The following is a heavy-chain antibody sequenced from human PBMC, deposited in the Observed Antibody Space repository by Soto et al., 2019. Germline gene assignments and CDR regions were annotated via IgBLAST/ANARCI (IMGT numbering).Heavy chain of an antibody. V-gene: IGHV4-4*07. D-gene: IGHD2-15*01. CDR3: ARSKQRWPYYYYYGMDV. CDR1: GGSISSYY. CDR2: IYTSGST. Sequence: SETLSLTCTVSGGSISSYYWSWIRQPAGKGLEWIGRIYTSGSTNYNPSLKSRVAMSVDTSKNQFSLKLSSVTAADTAVYYCARSKQRWPYYYYYGMDVWGQGTTVTVSS. J-gene: IGHJ6*02.